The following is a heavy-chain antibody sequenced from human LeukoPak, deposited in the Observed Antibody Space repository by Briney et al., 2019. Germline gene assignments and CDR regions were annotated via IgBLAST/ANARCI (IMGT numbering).Heavy chain of an antibody. CDR1: GGSISSYY. D-gene: IGHD1-1*01. J-gene: IGHJ6*02. Sequence: SETLSLTCTVSGGSISSYYWSWIRQPPGKGLEWIGYIYDSGSTNYNPSLKSRVTISVDTSKNQFSLKLSSVTATDTAVYYCARVGGTNYYYYGMDVWGQGTTVTVSS. CDR3: ARVGGTNYYYYGMDV. CDR2: IYDSGST. V-gene: IGHV4-59*01.